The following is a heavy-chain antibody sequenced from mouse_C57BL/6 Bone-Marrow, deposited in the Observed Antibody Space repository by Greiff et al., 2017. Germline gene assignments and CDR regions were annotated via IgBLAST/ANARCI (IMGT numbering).Heavy chain of an antibody. CDR2: IYPTSGRT. V-gene: IGHV1-55*01. D-gene: IGHD4-1*01. CDR1: GYTFTSYW. CDR3: ARACPLGRSFVY. Sequence: QVQLQQPGAELVKPGASVKMSCKASGYTFTSYWITWVKQRPGQGLEWIGDIYPTSGRTNYNEKFKSKAILTVDTSSNTAYMQLSSLTSEDSAVFYSARACPLGRSFVYWGQGTTLTVSS. J-gene: IGHJ2*01.